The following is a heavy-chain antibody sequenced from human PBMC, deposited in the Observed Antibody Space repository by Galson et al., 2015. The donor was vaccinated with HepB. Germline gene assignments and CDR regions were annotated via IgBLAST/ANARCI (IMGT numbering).Heavy chain of an antibody. CDR3: ARDNGNYDSSGMEYGMDV. J-gene: IGHJ6*02. CDR2: ISYDGSNK. V-gene: IGHV3-30*04. Sequence: SLRLSCAASGFTFSSYAMHWVRQAPGKGLEWVAVISYDGSNKYYADSVKGRFTISRDNSKNTLYLQMNSLRAEDTAVYYCARDNGNYDSSGMEYGMDVWGQGTTVTVSS. D-gene: IGHD3-22*01. CDR1: GFTFSSYA.